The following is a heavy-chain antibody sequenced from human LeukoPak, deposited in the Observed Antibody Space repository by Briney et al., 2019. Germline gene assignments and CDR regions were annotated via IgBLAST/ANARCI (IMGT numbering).Heavy chain of an antibody. J-gene: IGHJ4*02. CDR1: GFTFSNYA. D-gene: IGHD3-22*01. V-gene: IGHV3-23*01. CDR3: AKERYYYDSSGYPDY. CDR2: ISGSGGST. Sequence: GGSLRLSCAVSGFTFSNYAMSWVRQAPGKGLEWVSAISGSGGSTYYADSVKGRFTISRDNSKNTLYLQMNSLRAEDTAVYYCAKERYYYDSSGYPDYWGQGTLVTVSS.